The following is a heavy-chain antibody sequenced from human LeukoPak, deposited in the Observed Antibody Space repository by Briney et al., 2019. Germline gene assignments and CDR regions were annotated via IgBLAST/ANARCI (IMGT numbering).Heavy chain of an antibody. CDR3: ARGSCSSRSCYKRVNGLDV. Sequence: SGGSLRLSCAASGFTFGNYDMHWVRQATGKGLEWVSAFHTAGDIHYSGSVKGRFATSRENAKNSFYLQMNSLRAGDTAVYYCARGSCSSRSCYKRVNGLDVWGQGTPVTVSS. V-gene: IGHV3-13*01. D-gene: IGHD2-2*01. J-gene: IGHJ6*02. CDR2: FHTAGDI. CDR1: GFTFGNYD.